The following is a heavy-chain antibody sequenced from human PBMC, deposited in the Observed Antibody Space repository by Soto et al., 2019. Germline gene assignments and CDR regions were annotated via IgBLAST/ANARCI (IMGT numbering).Heavy chain of an antibody. Sequence: PGGSLRLSCAASGFTFSSYAMHWVRQAPGKGLEWVAVISYDGSNKYYADSVKGRFTISRDNSKNTLYLQMNSLRAEDTAVYYCARDPPRCDIAAAVRGSYRGQGTLVLVSS. V-gene: IGHV3-30-3*01. CDR3: ARDPPRCDIAAAVRGSY. CDR1: GFTFSSYA. J-gene: IGHJ4*02. CDR2: ISYDGSNK. D-gene: IGHD6-13*01.